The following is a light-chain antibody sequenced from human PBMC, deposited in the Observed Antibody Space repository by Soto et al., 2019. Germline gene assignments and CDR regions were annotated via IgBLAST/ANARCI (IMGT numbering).Light chain of an antibody. CDR3: QQGYSSAIT. CDR2: SVS. J-gene: IGKJ5*01. V-gene: IGKV1-39*01. Sequence: DIQMTQSPSSLSASVGDTVTIACRASQSIGNHLNWYQQKPGKAPKFLIYSVSSLQSGVPSRFSGSGSGTDFTLTINGLQPEDFATYYCQQGYSSAITFGQGTRLEI. CDR1: QSIGNH.